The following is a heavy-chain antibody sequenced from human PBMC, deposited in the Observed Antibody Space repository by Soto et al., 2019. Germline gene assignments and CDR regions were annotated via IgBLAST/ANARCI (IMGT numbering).Heavy chain of an antibody. CDR2: ISAVGATI. V-gene: IGHV3-23*01. Sequence: GSLRLSCGASGFTFSSYAMSWVRQAPGMGLEWVSAISAVGATINYADSVKGRFTISRDNSKNTLYLQMNGLRAEDTALYYCVVKMATITYAFNIWGQGTMVTVSS. CDR1: GFTFSSYA. D-gene: IGHD5-12*01. CDR3: VVKMATITYAFNI. J-gene: IGHJ3*02.